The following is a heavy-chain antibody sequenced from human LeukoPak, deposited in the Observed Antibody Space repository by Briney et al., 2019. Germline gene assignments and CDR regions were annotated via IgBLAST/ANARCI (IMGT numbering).Heavy chain of an antibody. J-gene: IGHJ3*02. V-gene: IGHV3-48*02. Sequence: TGGSLRLSCAASGFTFTTYSMNWVRQAPGKGLEWVSYISSGTSIYYADSVKGRFTISRDNAKMSLYLQMNSLRDEDTAVYYCVRDYDKTGRASDIWGQGTVVTVSS. CDR1: GFTFTTYS. D-gene: IGHD3-22*01. CDR2: ISSGTSI. CDR3: VRDYDKTGRASDI.